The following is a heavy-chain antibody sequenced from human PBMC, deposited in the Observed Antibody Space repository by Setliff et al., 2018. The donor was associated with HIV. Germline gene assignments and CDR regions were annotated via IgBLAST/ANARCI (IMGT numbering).Heavy chain of an antibody. V-gene: IGHV1-18*01. CDR2: ISAYNGKT. CDR1: GGTFSSYG. J-gene: IGHJ6*03. D-gene: IGHD6-19*01. Sequence: ASVKVSCKASGGTFSSYGISWVRQAPGQGLEWMGWISAYNGKTEYAQNFQGRVTMTTDISTSTAWTSTSTAYMELRGLRSDDTAVYYCASCMAGHYYYYMDVWGKGTTVTVSS. CDR3: ASCMAGHYYYYMDV.